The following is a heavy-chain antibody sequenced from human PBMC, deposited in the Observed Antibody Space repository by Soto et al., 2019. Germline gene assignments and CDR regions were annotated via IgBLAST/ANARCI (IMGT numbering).Heavy chain of an antibody. CDR2: ISSSSSYI. D-gene: IGHD2-2*01. CDR3: ARDLIKDIVVVPAATPIDY. CDR1: GFTFSSYS. V-gene: IGHV3-21*01. J-gene: IGHJ4*02. Sequence: GGSLRLSCAASGFTFSSYSMNWVRQAPGKGLEWVSSISSSSSYIYYADSVKGRFTISRDNAKNSLYLQMNSLRAEDTDVDYCARDLIKDIVVVPAATPIDYWGQGTLVTVSS.